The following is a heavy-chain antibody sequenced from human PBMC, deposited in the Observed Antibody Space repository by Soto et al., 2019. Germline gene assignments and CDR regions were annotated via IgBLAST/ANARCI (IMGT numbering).Heavy chain of an antibody. CDR2: INAANATE. D-gene: IGHD2-15*01. J-gene: IGHJ4*02. Sequence: KNTPASVKVSCKASGYTFTSYAMHWVRQAPGQKLEWMVWINAANATENYSLYLHGRVPINSFRSVSIACMEFGGFRSSSTSFYCWARAQGGRISYVDYWGQGTLVTVSS. CDR1: GYTFTSYA. CDR3: ARAQGGRISYVDY. V-gene: IGHV1-3*01.